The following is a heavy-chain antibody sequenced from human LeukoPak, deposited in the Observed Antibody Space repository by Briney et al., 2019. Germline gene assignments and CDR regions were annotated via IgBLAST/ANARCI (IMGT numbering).Heavy chain of an antibody. Sequence: SETLSLTCTVSGGSISAYYWSWIRQPPEKGLEWIGYINYSGNTNYNPSLKSRVTISVATSKNQFSLKLSSVTAADTAVYYCASFSWGSGSYNQEAIWSWFDPWGQGTLVIVSS. CDR2: INYSGNT. CDR1: GGSISAYY. J-gene: IGHJ5*02. V-gene: IGHV4-59*08. CDR3: ASFSWGSGSYNQEAIWSWFDP. D-gene: IGHD3-10*01.